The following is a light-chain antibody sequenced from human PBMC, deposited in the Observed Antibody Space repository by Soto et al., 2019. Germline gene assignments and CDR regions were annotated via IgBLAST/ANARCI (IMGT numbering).Light chain of an antibody. CDR3: RSYAGLFSAFLSSR. Sequence: QSVLTQPPSASGSPGQSVTISCTVTSSDVGGYNYVSWYQQHPGKAPKLMIYEVSKRPSGVPDRFSGSKSGNTASLTVSGLYAEYEAQHSCRSYAGLFSAFLSSRFG. J-gene: IGLJ6*01. CDR1: SSDVGGYNY. CDR2: EVS. V-gene: IGLV2-8*01.